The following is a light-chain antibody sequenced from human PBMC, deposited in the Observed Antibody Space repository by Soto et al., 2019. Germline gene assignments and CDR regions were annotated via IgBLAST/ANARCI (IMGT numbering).Light chain of an antibody. CDR2: DAS. V-gene: IGKV1-5*01. J-gene: IGKJ1*01. Sequence: DIQMTQSPYTLSASVGDRVTITCRASQSISTWLAWYQQKPGKAPKLLIYDASSLESGVPSRFSGSGSGTQFTLTISSLQPDYFATYYCQQYSGYRTFGKGTKVNIK. CDR3: QQYSGYRT. CDR1: QSISTW.